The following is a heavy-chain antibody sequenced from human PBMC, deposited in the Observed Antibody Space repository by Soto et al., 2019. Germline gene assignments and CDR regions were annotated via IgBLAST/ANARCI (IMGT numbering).Heavy chain of an antibody. CDR2: VYYSGST. Sequence: SETLSLTCTASGGSIRSSSYYWGWIRQPPGKGLERIGSVYYSGSTYYNPSLQRRVTISVDTAKNQFSLKLSSVTAADTAVYYCARLEMATTHYWGQGTLVTVSS. J-gene: IGHJ4*02. CDR3: ARLEMATTHY. V-gene: IGHV4-39*01. D-gene: IGHD1-1*01. CDR1: GGSIRSSSYY.